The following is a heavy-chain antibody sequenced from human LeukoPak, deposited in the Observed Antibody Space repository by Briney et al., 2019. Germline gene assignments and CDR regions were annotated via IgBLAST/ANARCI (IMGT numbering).Heavy chain of an antibody. CDR1: GGTFSSYA. Sequence: SVKVSCKASGGTFSSYAISWVRQAPGQGLEWMGRTIPILGIANYAQKFQGRVTITADKSTSTAYMELSSLRSEDTAVYYCAAIRPSGNYYYYYGMDVWGQGTTVTVSS. J-gene: IGHJ6*02. CDR2: TIPILGIA. D-gene: IGHD3-10*01. CDR3: AAIRPSGNYYYYYGMDV. V-gene: IGHV1-69*04.